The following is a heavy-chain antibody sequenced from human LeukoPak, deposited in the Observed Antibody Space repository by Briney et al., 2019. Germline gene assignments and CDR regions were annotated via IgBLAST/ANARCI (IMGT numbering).Heavy chain of an antibody. D-gene: IGHD3-3*01. J-gene: IGHJ6*02. Sequence: SETLSLTCAVYGGSFSGYYWSWIRQPPGKGLEWIGEINHSGSTNYNPSLKSRVTISVDTSKNQFSLKLSSVTAADTAVYYCARDEFTIFGVVTHYGMDVWGQGTTVTVSS. CDR3: ARDEFTIFGVVTHYGMDV. CDR2: INHSGST. CDR1: GGSFSGYY. V-gene: IGHV4-34*01.